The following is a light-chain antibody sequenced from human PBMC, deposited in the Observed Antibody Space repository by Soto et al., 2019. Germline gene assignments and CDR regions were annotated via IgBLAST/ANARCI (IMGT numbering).Light chain of an antibody. Sequence: EIVLTQSPATLSLSLGERATPSCRASQSVSSNLAWYQQKPGQAPRLLIYGASTRAAGIPARFSGSGSETEFTLTISSLQSEDFAVYYCQQYNNWRTFGQGTKVDNK. CDR1: QSVSSN. CDR2: GAS. V-gene: IGKV3-15*01. J-gene: IGKJ1*01. CDR3: QQYNNWRT.